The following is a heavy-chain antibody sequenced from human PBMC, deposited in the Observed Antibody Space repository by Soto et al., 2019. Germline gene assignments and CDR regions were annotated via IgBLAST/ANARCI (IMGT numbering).Heavy chain of an antibody. Sequence: EMQLLESGGGLGQPGGSLRLSCVASPITVYNFAAMSWVRQTPERGLEWVSTISGRGDHRYYADSVKGRFTISRDNSKNRLYLQVDGLRVDDTAVYYCAKDRALENQTPYGMDVWGQGTTVTV. CDR3: AKDRALENQTPYGMDV. J-gene: IGHJ6*02. CDR1: PITVYNFAA. V-gene: IGHV3-23*01. CDR2: ISGRGDHR. D-gene: IGHD2-2*01.